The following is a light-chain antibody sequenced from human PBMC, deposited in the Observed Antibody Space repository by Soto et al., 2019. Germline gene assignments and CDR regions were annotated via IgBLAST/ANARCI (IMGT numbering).Light chain of an antibody. V-gene: IGKV3-20*01. CDR2: GAS. CDR1: QSVSSSY. J-gene: IGKJ2*01. Sequence: EIVLTQSPGTLSLSPGERATFSCRASQSVSSSYLAWYQQKPGQAPRLLIYGASTRATGIPDRFSGSGSGTDFTLTISRLEPEDFAVYYCQQYGISPQTFGQGTKLEF. CDR3: QQYGISPQT.